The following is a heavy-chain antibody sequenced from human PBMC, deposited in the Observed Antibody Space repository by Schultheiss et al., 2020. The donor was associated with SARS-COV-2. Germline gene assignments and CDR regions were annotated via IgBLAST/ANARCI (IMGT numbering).Heavy chain of an antibody. CDR1: GYSFTSYW. CDR2: IYPGDSDT. Sequence: GGSLRLSCKGSGYSFTSYWIGWVRQMPGKGLEWMGIIYPGDSDTRYSPSLQGQVTISVDKSISTAYLQWSSLKASDTAIYYCARQRISSYDAFDIWGQGTMVTVSS. V-gene: IGHV5-51*01. CDR3: ARQRISSYDAFDI. D-gene: IGHD2-2*01. J-gene: IGHJ3*02.